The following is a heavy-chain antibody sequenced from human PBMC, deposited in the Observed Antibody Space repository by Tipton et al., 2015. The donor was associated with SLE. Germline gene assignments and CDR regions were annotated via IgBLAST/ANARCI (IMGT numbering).Heavy chain of an antibody. CDR1: GGSFSGYY. Sequence: TLSLTCAVYGGSFSGYYWSWIRQPPGEGLEWIGEINHSGSTNYNPSLKSRVTISVDTSKNQFSLKLSSVTAADTAVYYCARSSSYYDFWSGSAVDYYYYMDVWGKGTTVTVSS. CDR3: ARSSSYYDFWSGSAVDYYYYMDV. CDR2: INHSGST. V-gene: IGHV4-34*01. D-gene: IGHD3-3*01. J-gene: IGHJ6*03.